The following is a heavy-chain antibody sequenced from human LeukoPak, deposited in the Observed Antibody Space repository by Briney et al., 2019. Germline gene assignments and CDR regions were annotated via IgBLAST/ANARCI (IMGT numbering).Heavy chain of an antibody. CDR2: INHSGST. CDR3: ARNIAAAAPYYFDY. Sequence: SETLSLTCAVHGGSFSGYYWTWIRQPPGQGLEWIGEINHSGSTNYNPSLKSRVTISVDTSKNHFSLKLTSVTAADTAVYYCARNIAAAAPYYFDYWGQGTLVTVSS. J-gene: IGHJ4*02. CDR1: GGSFSGYY. V-gene: IGHV4-34*01. D-gene: IGHD6-13*01.